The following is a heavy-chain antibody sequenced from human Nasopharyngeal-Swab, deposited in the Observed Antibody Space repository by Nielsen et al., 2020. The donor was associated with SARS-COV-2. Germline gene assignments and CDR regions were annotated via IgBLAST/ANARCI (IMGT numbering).Heavy chain of an antibody. J-gene: IGHJ6*02. V-gene: IGHV4-59*01. Sequence: WIRQPPGKGLEWIGYIYYSGSTNYNPSLKSRVTISVDTSKNQFSLKLSSVTAADTAVYYCARGPRYSVYDYRLYYGMDVWGQGTTVTVSS. D-gene: IGHD5/OR15-5a*01. CDR3: ARGPRYSVYDYRLYYGMDV. CDR2: IYYSGST.